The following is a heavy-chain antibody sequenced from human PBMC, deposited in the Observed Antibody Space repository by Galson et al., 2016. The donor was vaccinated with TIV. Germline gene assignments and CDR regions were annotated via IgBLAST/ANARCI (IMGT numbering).Heavy chain of an antibody. J-gene: IGHJ4*02. CDR2: ISGSGGST. CDR1: GFTFTTYG. Sequence: SLRLSCAATGFTFTTYGMTWVRQAPGKALEWVSFISGSGGSTYYADSVKGRFTISRDNSKNTLYLQMNSLRDEDTARYYCARPFSRLIPVAGFFDYWGQGTLVTVSS. D-gene: IGHD6-19*01. V-gene: IGHV3-23*01. CDR3: ARPFSRLIPVAGFFDY.